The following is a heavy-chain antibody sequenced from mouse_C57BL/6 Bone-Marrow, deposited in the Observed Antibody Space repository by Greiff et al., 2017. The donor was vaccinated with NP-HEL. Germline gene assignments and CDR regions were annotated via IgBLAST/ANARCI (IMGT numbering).Heavy chain of an antibody. CDR2: IHPRSGNT. CDR1: GYTFTSYG. J-gene: IGHJ3*01. V-gene: IGHV1-81*01. Sequence: QVQLKQSGAELARPGASVKLSCKASGYTFTSYGISWVKPRTGQGLEWIGEIHPRSGNTYYNEKFKGKATLTADKSSSTAYMELRSLTSEDSAVYFCARCYYGNYVAWFAYWGQGTLVTVSA. D-gene: IGHD2-1*01. CDR3: ARCYYGNYVAWFAY.